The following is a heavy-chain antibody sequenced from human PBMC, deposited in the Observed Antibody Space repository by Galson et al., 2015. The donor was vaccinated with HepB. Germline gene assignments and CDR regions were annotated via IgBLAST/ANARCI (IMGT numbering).Heavy chain of an antibody. CDR1: GFTFSSYA. CDR3: ARDRDMGAHFDY. Sequence: SLRLSCAASGFTFSSYAMHWVRQAPGKGLEWVAVISYDGSNKYYADSVKGRFTISRDNSKNTLYLQMNSLRAEDTAVYYCARDRDMGAHFDYWGQGTLVTVSS. CDR2: ISYDGSNK. V-gene: IGHV3-30*04. J-gene: IGHJ4*02. D-gene: IGHD1-26*01.